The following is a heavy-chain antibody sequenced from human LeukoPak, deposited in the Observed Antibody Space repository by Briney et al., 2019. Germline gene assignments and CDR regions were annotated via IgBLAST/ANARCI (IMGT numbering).Heavy chain of an antibody. CDR3: ARSYHYGSGSYSYYFDY. Sequence: SETLSLTCTVSGGSISSFYWSWIRQPPGKGLEWIGYIYNTGSTEYNPSLKSRVTISVDTSKEQFSLRLSSVTAADTAAYYCARSYHYGSGSYSYYFDYWGQGTLVTVSS. CDR1: GGSISSFY. CDR2: IYNTGST. V-gene: IGHV4-59*08. D-gene: IGHD3-10*01. J-gene: IGHJ4*02.